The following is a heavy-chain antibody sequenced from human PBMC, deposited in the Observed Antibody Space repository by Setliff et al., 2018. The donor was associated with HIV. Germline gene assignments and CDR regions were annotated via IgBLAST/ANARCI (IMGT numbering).Heavy chain of an antibody. CDR2: INPNSGGT. D-gene: IGHD2-2*01. Sequence: ASVKVSCKASGGAFISHTFTWVRQAPGQGLEWMGWINPNSGGTTYAQKFQGRVTMTRYTSISTAYMEVSRLRSDDTAVYYWAREHWSSSGCYEYSYYGMDVWCQGTTVTVSS. V-gene: IGHV1-2*02. CDR3: AREHWSSSGCYEYSYYGMDV. CDR1: GGAFISHT. J-gene: IGHJ6*02.